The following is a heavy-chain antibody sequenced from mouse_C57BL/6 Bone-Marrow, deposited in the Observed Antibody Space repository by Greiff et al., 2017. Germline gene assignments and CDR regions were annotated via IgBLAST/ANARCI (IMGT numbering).Heavy chain of an antibody. CDR3: ARHGGVFAY. V-gene: IGHV5-12*01. CDR1: GFTFSDYY. J-gene: IGHJ3*01. CDR2: ISNGGGSN. Sequence: EVHLVESGGGLVQPGGSLKISCAASGFTFSDYYMYWVRQTPEKRLEWVAYISNGGGSNYYPDTVKGRFTISRNTAKNTLYLQMTRLKSEDTAMYYCARHGGVFAYWGQGTLVTVSA.